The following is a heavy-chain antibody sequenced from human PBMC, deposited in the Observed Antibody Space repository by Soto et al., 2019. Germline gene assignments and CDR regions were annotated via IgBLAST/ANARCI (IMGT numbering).Heavy chain of an antibody. CDR1: GGSISSGGYY. D-gene: IGHD1-26*01. CDR2: IYYSGST. J-gene: IGHJ4*02. CDR3: ARGLRDSGSHFDY. Sequence: KPSETLSLTCTVSGGSISSGGYYWSWIRQHPGKGLEWIGYIYYSGSTYYNPSLKSRVTISVDTSKNQFSLKLSSVTAADTAVYYCARGLRDSGSHFDYWGQGTLVTVSS. V-gene: IGHV4-31*03.